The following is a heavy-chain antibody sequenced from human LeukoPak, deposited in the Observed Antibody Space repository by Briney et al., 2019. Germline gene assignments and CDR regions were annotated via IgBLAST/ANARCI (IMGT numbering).Heavy chain of an antibody. Sequence: GALRLSCAASGFTFSRYWMSWVRQAPGKGLEWVANIKQDGSEKDYVDSVKGRFTISRDNAKNSLYLQMNSLRAEDMAVYYCARDANLMWEYWGQGTLVTVSS. V-gene: IGHV3-7*01. J-gene: IGHJ4*02. CDR3: ARDANLMWEY. CDR1: GFTFSRYW. CDR2: IKQDGSEK. D-gene: IGHD1-26*01.